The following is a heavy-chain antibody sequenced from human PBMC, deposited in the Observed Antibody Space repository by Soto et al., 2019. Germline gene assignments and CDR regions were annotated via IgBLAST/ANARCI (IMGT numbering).Heavy chain of an antibody. J-gene: IGHJ6*02. CDR3: AKDLRYFDWLHPQTDYYYYGMDV. D-gene: IGHD3-9*01. Sequence: QVQLVESGGGVVQPGRSLRLSCAASGFTFSSYGMHWVRQAPGKGLEWVAVISYDGSNKYYADSVKGRFTISRDNSKNTLYLQMNSLRAEDTAVYYCAKDLRYFDWLHPQTDYYYYGMDVWGQGTTVTVSS. CDR1: GFTFSSYG. CDR2: ISYDGSNK. V-gene: IGHV3-30*18.